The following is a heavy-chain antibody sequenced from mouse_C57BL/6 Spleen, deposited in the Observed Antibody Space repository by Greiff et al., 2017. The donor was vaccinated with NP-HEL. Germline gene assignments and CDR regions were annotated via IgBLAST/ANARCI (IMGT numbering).Heavy chain of an antibody. J-gene: IGHJ3*01. Sequence: QVQLKQPGAELVKPGASVKMSCKASGYTFTSYWITWVKQRPGQGLEWIGDIYPGSGSTNYNEKFKSKATLTVDTSSSTAYMQLSSLTSEDSAVYYCARGRGFYYDYSWFAYWGQGTLVTVSA. CDR1: GYTFTSYW. D-gene: IGHD2-4*01. CDR2: IYPGSGST. V-gene: IGHV1-55*01. CDR3: ARGRGFYYDYSWFAY.